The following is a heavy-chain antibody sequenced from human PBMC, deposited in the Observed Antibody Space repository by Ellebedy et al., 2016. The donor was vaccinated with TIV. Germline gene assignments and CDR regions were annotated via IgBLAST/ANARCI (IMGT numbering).Heavy chain of an antibody. V-gene: IGHV3-23*01. CDR2: ICCSGGST. Sequence: PGGSLRLSCAASGFTFSNYAMSWVRQAPGKGLEWVSGICCSGGSTYYADSVKGRVSISRDYSKNTLDLQMNSMRAEDTALYSCAKVHHSDADYETWGQGTLVTVSS. J-gene: IGHJ5*02. CDR1: GFTFSNYA. D-gene: IGHD4-17*01. CDR3: AKVHHSDADYET.